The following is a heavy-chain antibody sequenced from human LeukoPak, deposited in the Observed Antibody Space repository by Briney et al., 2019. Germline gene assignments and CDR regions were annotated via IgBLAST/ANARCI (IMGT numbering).Heavy chain of an antibody. CDR2: IIPILGIA. J-gene: IGHJ4*02. Sequence: SVKVSCKTSGGTFSSYTISWVRQAPGQGLERMGRIIPILGIANYAQKFQGRVTITADKSTSTAYMELSSLRSEDTAVYYCARGYCSGGSCYSHFDYWGQGTLVTVSS. V-gene: IGHV1-69*02. D-gene: IGHD2-15*01. CDR3: ARGYCSGGSCYSHFDY. CDR1: GGTFSSYT.